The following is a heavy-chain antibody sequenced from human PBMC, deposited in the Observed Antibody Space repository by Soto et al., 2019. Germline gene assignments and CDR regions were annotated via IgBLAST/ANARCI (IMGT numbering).Heavy chain of an antibody. J-gene: IGHJ6*02. Sequence: ASVKVSCKASGYTFTSYGISWVRQAPGQGLEWMGWISAYNGNTNYAQKLQGRVTMTTDTSTSTAYMELRRLRSDDTAVYYCAREGGVTVTTPAPYGMDVWGQGTTVTVSS. D-gene: IGHD4-17*01. CDR2: ISAYNGNT. CDR3: AREGGVTVTTPAPYGMDV. CDR1: GYTFTSYG. V-gene: IGHV1-18*01.